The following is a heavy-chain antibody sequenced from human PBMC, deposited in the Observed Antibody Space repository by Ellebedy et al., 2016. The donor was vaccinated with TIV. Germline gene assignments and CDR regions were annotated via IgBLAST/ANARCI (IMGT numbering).Heavy chain of an antibody. V-gene: IGHV3-30-3*01. CDR1: GFTFSSYW. D-gene: IGHD2-15*01. CDR3: ARDGSCGGGKCYSGLPDF. Sequence: GESLKISXAASGFTFSSYWMTWVRQAPGKGLEWVAVISNDGTNEHYADSVKGRFTVSRDNSRKTVSLQMTSLRDDDTAVYYCARDGSCGGGKCYSGLPDFWGQGTLVTVSS. J-gene: IGHJ4*02. CDR2: ISNDGTNE.